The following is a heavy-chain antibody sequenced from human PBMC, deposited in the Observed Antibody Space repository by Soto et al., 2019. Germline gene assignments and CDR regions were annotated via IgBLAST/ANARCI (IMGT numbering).Heavy chain of an antibody. CDR2: IYYSGST. Sequence: SETLSLTCTVSGGSISSGGYYWSWIRQHPGKGLEWMGYIYYSGSTYYNPSLKSRVTISVDTSKNQFSLKLSSVTAADTAVYYCARGTQLLHAFDIWGQGTMVTVSS. D-gene: IGHD2-2*01. CDR1: GGSISSGGYY. CDR3: ARGTQLLHAFDI. V-gene: IGHV4-31*03. J-gene: IGHJ3*02.